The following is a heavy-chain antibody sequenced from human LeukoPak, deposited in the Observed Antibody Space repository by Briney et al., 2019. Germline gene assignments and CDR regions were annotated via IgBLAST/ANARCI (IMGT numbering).Heavy chain of an antibody. Sequence: GGSLRLSCAASGFTFSSYSMNWLRQAPGKGLEWVSAIIKSGSHIYYADSVKGRFTISRDNANSALYLQMTGLRDEDTAVYYCARGRGGDNSNWFDPWGPGTLVTVSS. J-gene: IGHJ5*02. CDR2: IIKSGSHI. V-gene: IGHV3-21*01. CDR3: ARGRGGDNSNWFDP. CDR1: GFTFSSYS. D-gene: IGHD4-23*01.